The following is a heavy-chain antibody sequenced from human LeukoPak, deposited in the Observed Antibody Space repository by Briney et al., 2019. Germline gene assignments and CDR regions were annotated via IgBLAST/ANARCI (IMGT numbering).Heavy chain of an antibody. CDR3: ARDSDGSGNFDY. J-gene: IGHJ4*02. D-gene: IGHD3-10*01. V-gene: IGHV1-2*02. CDR2: INPNSGGT. CDR1: GYTFTGYY. Sequence: ASVKVSCKASGYTFTGYYMHWVRQAPGQGLEWMGWINPNSGGTNYAQKFQGRVTMTRDTSISTAYMELSRLRSDDTAVYYCARDSDGSGNFDYWGQGTLVTVSS.